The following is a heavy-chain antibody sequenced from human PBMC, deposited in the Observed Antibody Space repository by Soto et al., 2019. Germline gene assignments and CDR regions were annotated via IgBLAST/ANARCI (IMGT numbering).Heavy chain of an antibody. CDR2: IWYDGSNK. V-gene: IGHV3-33*01. Sequence: QVQLVESGGGVVQPGRSLRLSCAASGFTFSSYGMHWVRQAPGKGLERVAVIWYDGSNKYYADSVKGRITISRDKSKNTLNLQMNSLRAEDTAVYYCAIDGMTTVTTYAFDIWGQGTMVTVSS. J-gene: IGHJ3*02. D-gene: IGHD4-4*01. CDR3: AIDGMTTVTTYAFDI. CDR1: GFTFSSYG.